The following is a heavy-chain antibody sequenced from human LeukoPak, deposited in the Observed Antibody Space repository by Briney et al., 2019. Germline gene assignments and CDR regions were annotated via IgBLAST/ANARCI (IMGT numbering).Heavy chain of an antibody. CDR2: ISTGGAMT. CDR1: GFTFSRNS. D-gene: IGHD6-13*01. V-gene: IGHV3-48*01. J-gene: IGHJ3*02. CDR3: ARGNSSSWEDAFDI. Sequence: PGGSLRLSCAASGFTFSRNSMNWVRQAPGKGLEWVSYISTGGAMTNYAESVTGRFTISRDNSKNTLYLQMNSLRAEDTAVYYCARGNSSSWEDAFDIWGQGTMVTVSS.